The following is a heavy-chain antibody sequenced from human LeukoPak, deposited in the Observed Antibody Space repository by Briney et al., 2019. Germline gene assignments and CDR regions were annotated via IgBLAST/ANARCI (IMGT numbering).Heavy chain of an antibody. D-gene: IGHD3-10*01. Sequence: GGSLRLSCGASGFIFNTYDMHWVRQAPGKGLEWVSSISGSGGTTYYADSVKGRFTISRDSSKNMLYLHMNRLRAEDTAVYYCAKSPYFYNSGRSVDVWGKGTTVTVSS. V-gene: IGHV3-23*01. J-gene: IGHJ6*04. CDR2: ISGSGGTT. CDR1: GFIFNTYD. CDR3: AKSPYFYNSGRSVDV.